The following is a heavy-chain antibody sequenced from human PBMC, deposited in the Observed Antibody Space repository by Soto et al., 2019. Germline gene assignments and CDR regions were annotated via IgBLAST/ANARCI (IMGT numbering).Heavy chain of an antibody. Sequence: ASVKVSCKASGYTFTSYGISWVRQAPGQGLEWMGWISAYNGNTNYAQKLQGRVTMTTDTSTSTAYMELRSLRSDDTAVYYCASYSSTSDYYYYYMDVWGKGTTVTVSS. D-gene: IGHD2-2*01. V-gene: IGHV1-18*01. CDR2: ISAYNGNT. CDR1: GYTFTSYG. J-gene: IGHJ6*03. CDR3: ASYSSTSDYYYYYMDV.